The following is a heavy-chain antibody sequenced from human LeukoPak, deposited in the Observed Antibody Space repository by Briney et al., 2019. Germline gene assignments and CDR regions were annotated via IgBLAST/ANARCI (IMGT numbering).Heavy chain of an antibody. J-gene: IGHJ3*02. CDR2: IYYSGST. CDR3: ARRYSGYYYVVPNNPVSDAFDI. CDR1: GSSISSGGYY. Sequence: SQTLSLTCTVSGSSISSGGYYWSWIRQHPGKGLEWIGYIYYSGSTYYNPSLKSRVTISVDTSKNQFSLKLSSVTAADTAVYYCARRYSGYYYVVPNNPVSDAFDIWGQGTMVTVSS. D-gene: IGHD3-22*01. V-gene: IGHV4-31*03.